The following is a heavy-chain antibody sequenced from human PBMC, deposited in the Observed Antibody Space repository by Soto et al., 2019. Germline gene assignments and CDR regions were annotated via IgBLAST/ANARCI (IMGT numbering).Heavy chain of an antibody. D-gene: IGHD6-13*01. CDR2: INPSGGST. V-gene: IGHV1-46*01. Sequence: GASVKVSCKASGYTFTSYYMHWVRQAPGQGLEWMGIINPSGGSTSYAQKLQGRVTMTRDTSTSTVYMELSSLRSEDTAVYYCARDISSIAAAGGMDVWGQGTTVTVSS. J-gene: IGHJ6*02. CDR3: ARDISSIAAAGGMDV. CDR1: GYTFTSYY.